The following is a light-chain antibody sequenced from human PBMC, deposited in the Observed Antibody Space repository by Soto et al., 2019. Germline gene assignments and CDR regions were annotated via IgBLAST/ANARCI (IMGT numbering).Light chain of an antibody. CDR2: DAS. CDR3: QQRSKWPTWT. CDR1: QSVSSY. V-gene: IGKV3-11*01. Sequence: EIVLTQSPATLSLSPGERATLSCRASQSVSSYLAWYQQKPGQAPRLLIYDASNRATGIPARFSGSGSGTDFTLTISSLEPEDFAVYYCQQRSKWPTWTFGQGTKVEIK. J-gene: IGKJ1*01.